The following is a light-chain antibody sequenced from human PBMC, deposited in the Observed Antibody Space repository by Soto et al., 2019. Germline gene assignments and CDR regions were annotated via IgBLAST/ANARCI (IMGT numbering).Light chain of an antibody. V-gene: IGKV1-39*01. Sequence: DIQMTQSPSSLSASVGDRVTITCRASQSISSYLNWYQQKPGKAPKLLIYAASSLQSGVPSRFSGSGSGTYFTLTISSLQPEDFATYYCQQSYSTPPTCGGGTKVEIK. CDR2: AAS. J-gene: IGKJ4*01. CDR1: QSISSY. CDR3: QQSYSTPPT.